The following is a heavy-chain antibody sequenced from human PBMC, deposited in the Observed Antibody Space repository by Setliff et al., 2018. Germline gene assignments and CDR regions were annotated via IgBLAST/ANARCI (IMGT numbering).Heavy chain of an antibody. V-gene: IGHV4-4*08. CDR1: GGSIRNYY. Sequence: SETLSLTCTVSGGSIRNYYWSWIRQPPGKGLEWIGYIQTGGSTNYNPSLKSRVNISVDTSKKQFSLKLSSVTAADTAVYYCARGGGRIRQLGATGVHTFDIWGHGTVVTVSS. J-gene: IGHJ3*02. D-gene: IGHD1-26*01. CDR2: IQTGGST. CDR3: ARGGGRIRQLGATGVHTFDI.